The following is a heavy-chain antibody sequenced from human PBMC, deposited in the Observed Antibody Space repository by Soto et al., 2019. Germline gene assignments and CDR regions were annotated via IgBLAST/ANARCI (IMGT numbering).Heavy chain of an antibody. V-gene: IGHV1-69*13. CDR1: GGTFSSNA. CDR2: IIPIFGTA. Sequence: GISVKLTCKASGGTFSSNAISWVRQAPRKGLEWMGGIIPIFGTANYAQKFQGRVTITADESTSTAYMELSSLRSEDTAVYYCARGLFVGRNYYYYGMDVWGQGTTVTVSS. J-gene: IGHJ6*02. D-gene: IGHD2-15*01. CDR3: ARGLFVGRNYYYYGMDV.